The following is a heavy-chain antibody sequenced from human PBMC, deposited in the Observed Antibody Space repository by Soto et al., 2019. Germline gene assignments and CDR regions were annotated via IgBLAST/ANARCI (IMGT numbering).Heavy chain of an antibody. J-gene: IGHJ4*02. CDR3: AKGLHYYDSSEDY. CDR2: ISGSGGST. V-gene: IGHV3-23*01. Sequence: GGSVRLSCAASGFTFSSYAMSWVRQAPGKGLEWVSAISGSGGSTYYADSVKGRFTISRDNSKNTLYLQMNSLRAEDTAVYYCAKGLHYYDSSEDYWGQGTLVTVSS. D-gene: IGHD3-22*01. CDR1: GFTFSSYA.